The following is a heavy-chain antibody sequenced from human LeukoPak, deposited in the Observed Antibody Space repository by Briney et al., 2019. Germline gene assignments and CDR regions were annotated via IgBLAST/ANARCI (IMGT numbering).Heavy chain of an antibody. CDR1: GGTFSSYA. CDR3: ASSPCSSTSCPFDY. CDR2: IIPIFGTA. V-gene: IGHV1-69*05. Sequence: ASVKVSCKASGGTFSSYAISWVRQAPGQGLEWMGGIIPIFGTANYAQKFQGRVTITTDESTSTAYMELSSLRSEDTAVYYCASSPCSSTSCPFDYWGQGTLVTVSS. D-gene: IGHD2-2*01. J-gene: IGHJ4*02.